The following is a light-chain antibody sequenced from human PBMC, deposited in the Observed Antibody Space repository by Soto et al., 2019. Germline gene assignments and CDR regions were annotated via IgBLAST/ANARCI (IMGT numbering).Light chain of an antibody. CDR1: SSNIGSNY. CDR2: RNN. V-gene: IGLV1-47*01. CDR3: AAWDDSLSGQWV. J-gene: IGLJ3*02. Sequence: QSVLTQPPSASGTPGQRVTISCSGSSSNIGSNYVYWYQQLPGTAPKLLIYRNNQRPSGVPDRFSGSKSGTSASLAISGLRSEDEADYDCAAWDDSLSGQWVFGGGTKLTVL.